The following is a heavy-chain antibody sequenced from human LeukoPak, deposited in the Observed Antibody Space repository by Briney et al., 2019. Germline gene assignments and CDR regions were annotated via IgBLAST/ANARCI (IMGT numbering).Heavy chain of an antibody. CDR3: ARLDDYYDSSGYYGDY. V-gene: IGHV5-10-1*04. J-gene: IGHJ4*02. Sequence: GESLKISCKGSGYSFTSYWISWVRQMPGKGLEWMGRIDPSDSYTNYSPSFQGQVTISADKSISTAYLQWSSLKASDTAMYYCARLDDYYDSSGYYGDYWGQGTLVTVSS. CDR1: GYSFTSYW. D-gene: IGHD3-22*01. CDR2: IDPSDSYT.